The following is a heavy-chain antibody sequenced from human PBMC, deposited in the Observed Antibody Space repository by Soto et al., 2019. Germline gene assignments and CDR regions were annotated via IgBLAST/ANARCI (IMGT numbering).Heavy chain of an antibody. CDR2: IYHSGST. Sequence: PSETLSLTCLVSGNSISTTNWWSWVRQSPGKGLEWIGEIYHSGSTNYNPSLKSRVTIPVDKSKNQFSLKLSSVTAADTAVYYCARDVGYHYDGSPSGQFDFWGQGSLVTVSS. CDR3: ARDVGYHYDGSPSGQFDF. V-gene: IGHV4-4*02. CDR1: GNSISTTNW. D-gene: IGHD3-22*01. J-gene: IGHJ4*02.